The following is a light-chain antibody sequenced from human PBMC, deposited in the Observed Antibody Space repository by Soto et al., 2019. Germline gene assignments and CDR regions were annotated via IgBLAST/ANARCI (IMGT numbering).Light chain of an antibody. Sequence: ETVVTQSPGTLSLSPGEGATLSCRASQSVDSRYLAWYQQKPGQAPRLLIHGPSNRASGIPDRFSGSGSGTDFTLTISRLEPEDFAVYYCQQYGTAPYTFGQGTTLEFK. V-gene: IGKV3-20*01. CDR3: QQYGTAPYT. CDR1: QSVDSRY. J-gene: IGKJ2*01. CDR2: GPS.